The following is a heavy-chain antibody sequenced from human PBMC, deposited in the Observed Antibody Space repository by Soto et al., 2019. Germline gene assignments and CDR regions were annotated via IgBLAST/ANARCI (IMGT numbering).Heavy chain of an antibody. Sequence: QVQLVESGGGVVQPGRSLRLSCAASGFTFSSYGMHWVRQAPGKGLARVAVIWYDGSNKYYADSVKRRFTSSRDNCKNTLYLQMNSLSAEDTPVYYCARQHSSLSASYYYYGMDVWGQGPTVTVSS. D-gene: IGHD6-6*01. CDR3: ARQHSSLSASYYYYGMDV. CDR2: IWYDGSNK. V-gene: IGHV3-33*01. J-gene: IGHJ6*02. CDR1: GFTFSSYG.